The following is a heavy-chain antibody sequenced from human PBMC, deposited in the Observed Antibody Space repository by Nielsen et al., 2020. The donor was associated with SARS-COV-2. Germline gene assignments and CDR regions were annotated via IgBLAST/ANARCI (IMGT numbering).Heavy chain of an antibody. D-gene: IGHD5-18*01. CDR2: INDSGRT. J-gene: IGHJ4*02. V-gene: IGHV4-34*01. Sequence: AETLSLTCAVYDGSFSGYDWSWIRQPPGKGLDWIGEINDSGRTNYNPSLKSPVTVSVDTSKNHFSLKLSSVTAPDTAVYYSSCDPNIQLWLGPFDYWGQGTLVTVSS. CDR1: DGSFSGYD. CDR3: SCDPNIQLWLGPFDY.